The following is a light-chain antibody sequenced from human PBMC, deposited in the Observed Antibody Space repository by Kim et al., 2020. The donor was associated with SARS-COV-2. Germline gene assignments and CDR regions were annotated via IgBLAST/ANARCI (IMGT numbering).Light chain of an antibody. V-gene: IGKV2-28*01. Sequence: EPASISCRSSLRLLHSDGYNYLNWYLQKPGQSPQLLIYLGSNRASGVPDRFSGSGSGTDYILKISRVEADDVGVYYCMQSLQTPLTFGGGTKVEI. J-gene: IGKJ4*01. CDR2: LGS. CDR1: LRLLHSDGYNY. CDR3: MQSLQTPLT.